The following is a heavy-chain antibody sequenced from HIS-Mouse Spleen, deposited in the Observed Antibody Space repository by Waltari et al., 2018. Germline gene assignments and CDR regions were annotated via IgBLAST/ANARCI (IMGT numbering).Heavy chain of an antibody. V-gene: IGHV3-23*01. CDR1: GFTFSSYA. CDR3: GKSRGGDCYDY. Sequence: EVQLLESGGGLVQPGGSLRLSCAASGFTFSSYAMSWVRQAPGKGLGWVSAISGRGGSTDYAGSVKGRFTISRDNSKNTLYLQMNSLRAEDTAVYYCGKSRGGDCYDYWGQGTLVTVSS. CDR2: ISGRGGST. D-gene: IGHD2-21*01. J-gene: IGHJ4*02.